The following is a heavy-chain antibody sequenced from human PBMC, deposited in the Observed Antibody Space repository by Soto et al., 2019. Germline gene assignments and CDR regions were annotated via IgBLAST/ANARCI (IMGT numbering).Heavy chain of an antibody. Sequence: GSVKVSCKASGYTFTNYAIHWVRQAPGHRPEWVGWINAGSGSAIISQKFQGRVTMTRDTSASTAYIDLSSLISEDTALYYCAKEVRGIANYFDYWGLGTLVSVSS. V-gene: IGHV1-3*01. CDR2: INAGSGSA. CDR1: GYTFTNYA. CDR3: AKEVRGIANYFDY. D-gene: IGHD3-10*01. J-gene: IGHJ4*02.